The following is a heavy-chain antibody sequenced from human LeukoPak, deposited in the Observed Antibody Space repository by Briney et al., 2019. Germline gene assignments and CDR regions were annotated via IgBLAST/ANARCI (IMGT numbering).Heavy chain of an antibody. CDR1: GFTVSSNF. CDR2: MYSDGST. V-gene: IGHV3-53*01. CDR3: ARSGSGWFDR. D-gene: IGHD6-19*01. J-gene: IGHJ5*02. Sequence: PGGSLRLSCAASGFTVSSNFMSWVSQAPEKGLEWVSVMYSDGSTYYADSVKGRFTISRDNSKNTVYLQMNSLRVEDTAIYYCARSGSGWFDRWRQGTLVTVSA.